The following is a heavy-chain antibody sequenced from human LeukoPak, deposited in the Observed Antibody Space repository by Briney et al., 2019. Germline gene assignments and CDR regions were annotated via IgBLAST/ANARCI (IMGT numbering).Heavy chain of an antibody. CDR1: GFIFSSYA. D-gene: IGHD2-2*01. Sequence: GGSLRLSCAASGFIFSSYAMNWGRQAPGKGLEWVSAISGSGDGTYYADSVKGRFTVSRDNSKNALYLQMNNLRAEDSAVYYCAKGVGGYCSSTDCRAYDNWGQGTLVTVSS. J-gene: IGHJ4*02. V-gene: IGHV3-23*01. CDR2: ISGSGDGT. CDR3: AKGVGGYCSSTDCRAYDN.